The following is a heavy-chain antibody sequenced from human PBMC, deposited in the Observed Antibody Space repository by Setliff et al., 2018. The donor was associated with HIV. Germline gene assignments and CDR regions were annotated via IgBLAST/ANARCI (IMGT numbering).Heavy chain of an antibody. D-gene: IGHD3-10*01. CDR1: GYSFTSYY. CDR3: ARDYYYYGSGSFGLDY. CDR2: INPSGGST. V-gene: IGHV1-46*01. J-gene: IGHJ4*02. Sequence: RASVKVSCKASGYSFTSYYMHWVRQAPGQGLEWMGIINPSGGSTSYAQKFQGRVTMTRDTSTSTAYMELSSLRSEDTAVYYCARDYYYYGSGSFGLDYWGQGTPVTVSS.